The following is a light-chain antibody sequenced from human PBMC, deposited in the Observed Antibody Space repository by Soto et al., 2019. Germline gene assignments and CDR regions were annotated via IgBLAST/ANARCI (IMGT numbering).Light chain of an antibody. CDR1: QSVSSSY. CDR3: QQYGSSPPA. J-gene: IGKJ1*01. Sequence: EIVLTTSPGTLSLSPGERATLSCRASQSVSSSYLAWYQQKPGQAPRLLIYGASSRATGSPDRFSGSGSGTDVTLTISRLEPEDFAVYYCQQYGSSPPAFGQGTKVEIK. V-gene: IGKV3-20*01. CDR2: GAS.